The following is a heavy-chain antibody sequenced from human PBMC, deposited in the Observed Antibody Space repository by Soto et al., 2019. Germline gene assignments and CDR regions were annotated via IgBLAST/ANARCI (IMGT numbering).Heavy chain of an antibody. CDR2: IVPIFGTP. Sequence: QVQLVQSGAEVKKPGSSVRVSCKASGDTSSRYAISWVRQAPGQGLEWMGGIVPIFGTPNYAQRFQGRVTITADESTSTAYMELSSLKSEETAVYYCARDDSSGFYWYVYWGQGTLVTVSS. CDR3: ARDDSSGFYWYVY. D-gene: IGHD3-22*01. V-gene: IGHV1-69*01. J-gene: IGHJ4*02. CDR1: GDTSSRYA.